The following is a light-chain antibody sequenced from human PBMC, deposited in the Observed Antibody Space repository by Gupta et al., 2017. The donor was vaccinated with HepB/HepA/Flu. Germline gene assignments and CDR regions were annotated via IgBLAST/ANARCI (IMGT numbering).Light chain of an antibody. CDR3: QQYDSGRT. CDR2: GAS. CDR1: QSVSTNY. Sequence: EIVLTQSPCTLSLSPGERATLSCWASQSVSTNYVAWYQQKPGQAHRLIIYGASNRANGIPDRFSGRGGGTDFTLTSTRQEHEDFAVYHCQQYDSGRTFGQGTKVEIK. V-gene: IGKV3-20*01. J-gene: IGKJ1*01.